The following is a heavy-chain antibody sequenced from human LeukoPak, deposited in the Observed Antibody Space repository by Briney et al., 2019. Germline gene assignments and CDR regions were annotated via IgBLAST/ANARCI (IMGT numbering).Heavy chain of an antibody. Sequence: SVKVSCKASGFTFSSSGVQWVRQARGQRLEWIGWLVVGRGNTNYAQNFQVRVTITRDMSTSTAYMELSSLRSEDTAMYYCATGLTIQGAFDIWGQGTMVTVSS. V-gene: IGHV1-58*01. D-gene: IGHD3-3*01. J-gene: IGHJ3*02. CDR1: GFTFSSSG. CDR3: ATGLTIQGAFDI. CDR2: LVVGRGNT.